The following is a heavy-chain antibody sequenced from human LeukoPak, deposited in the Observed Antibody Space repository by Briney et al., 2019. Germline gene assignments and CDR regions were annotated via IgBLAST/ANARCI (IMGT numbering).Heavy chain of an antibody. J-gene: IGHJ4*02. CDR3: ARPIFGVAAYFDY. CDR1: GFTFRSYS. V-gene: IGHV3-21*01. Sequence: GGSLRLSCAASGFTFRSYSMNWVRQAPGKGLELVSSISSSSSYIYYADSLKGRFTISRDNAKNSLYLEMQSLTAEDMAVYYCARPIFGVAAYFDYWGQGTLLTVSS. CDR2: ISSSSSYI. D-gene: IGHD3-3*01.